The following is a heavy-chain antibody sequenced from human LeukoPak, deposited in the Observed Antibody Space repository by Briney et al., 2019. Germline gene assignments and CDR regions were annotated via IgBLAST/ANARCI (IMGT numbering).Heavy chain of an antibody. Sequence: PSETLSLTCTVSGGSISNYYWSWIRQPAGKGLEWIGRIYTSGNTNYNPSLKSRVTISLDTSKNQFSLKLSSVTDADTAVYSCATAGSPSEPGYSAYYYYYYMDVWGKGTTVTVSS. CDR3: ATAGSPSEPGYSAYYYYYYMDV. CDR1: GGSISNYY. V-gene: IGHV4-4*07. D-gene: IGHD5-18*01. CDR2: IYTSGNT. J-gene: IGHJ6*03.